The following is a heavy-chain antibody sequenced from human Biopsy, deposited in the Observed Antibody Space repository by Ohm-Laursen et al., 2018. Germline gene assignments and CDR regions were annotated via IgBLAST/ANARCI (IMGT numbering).Heavy chain of an antibody. D-gene: IGHD5-18*01. Sequence: SLRLSCSASGFTVSDVYMSWVRQAPGKGLEWVSVTFESGDTTHYGDSVKGRFSVSRDNSKSTLYLQMNSLRAEDTAVYYCAKTLGDSYGSRYFDYWGQGTLVTVSS. CDR3: AKTLGDSYGSRYFDY. CDR1: GFTVSDVY. J-gene: IGHJ4*02. V-gene: IGHV3-53*01. CDR2: TFESGDTT.